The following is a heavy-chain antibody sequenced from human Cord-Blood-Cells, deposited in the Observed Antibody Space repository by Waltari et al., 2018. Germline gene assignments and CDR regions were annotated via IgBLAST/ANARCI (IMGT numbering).Heavy chain of an antibody. J-gene: IGHJ2*01. V-gene: IGHV1-69*06. CDR2: IIPIFGTA. CDR3: ARGDFWSGYYANWYFDL. D-gene: IGHD3-3*01. Sequence: SWVRQAPGQGLEWMGGIIPIFGTANYAQKFQGRVTITADKSTSTAYMELSSLRSEDTAVYYCARGDFWSGYYANWYFDLWGRGTLVTVSS.